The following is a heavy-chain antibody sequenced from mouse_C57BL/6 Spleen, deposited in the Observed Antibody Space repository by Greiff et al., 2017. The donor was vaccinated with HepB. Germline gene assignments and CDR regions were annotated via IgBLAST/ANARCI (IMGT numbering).Heavy chain of an antibody. Sequence: QVQLQQPGAELVKPGASVKLSCKASGYTFTSYWMHWVKQRPGQGLEWIGMIHPNSGSTNYNEKFKSKATLTVDKSSSTAYMQLSSLTSEDSAVYYCARRMVTTAYYDAMDYWGQGTSVTVSS. J-gene: IGHJ4*01. D-gene: IGHD2-1*01. CDR2: IHPNSGST. CDR3: ARRMVTTAYYDAMDY. CDR1: GYTFTSYW. V-gene: IGHV1-64*01.